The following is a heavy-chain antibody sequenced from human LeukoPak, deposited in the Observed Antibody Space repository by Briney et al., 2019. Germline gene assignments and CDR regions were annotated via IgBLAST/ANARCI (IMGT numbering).Heavy chain of an antibody. V-gene: IGHV4-59*01. D-gene: IGHD3-10*01. CDR2: IYFSGKT. CDR3: ARVRYGSGETFDY. J-gene: IGHJ4*02. CDR1: GGSISSYY. Sequence: PSETLSLTCTVSGGSISSYYWGWIRQPPGRRLEWIGYIYFSGKTNYNPSLKSRVTISVDTFKYQFFLNLTSVTAADTAFYYCARVRYGSGETFDYWGQGTLVTVSS.